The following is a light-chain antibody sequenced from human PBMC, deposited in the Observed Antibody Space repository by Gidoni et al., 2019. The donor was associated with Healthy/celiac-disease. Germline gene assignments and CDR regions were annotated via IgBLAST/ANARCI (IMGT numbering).Light chain of an antibody. V-gene: IGLV2-23*03. J-gene: IGLJ2*01. CDR1: SSDVGSYNL. Sequence: QSALTHPASASGSPVQSIPISCTGTSSDVGSYNLVSWYQQHPGKAPKLMIYEGSKRPSGVSNRFSGSKSGNTASLTISGLQAEDEADYYCCSYAGSSTFVFGGGTKLTVL. CDR3: CSYAGSSTFV. CDR2: EGS.